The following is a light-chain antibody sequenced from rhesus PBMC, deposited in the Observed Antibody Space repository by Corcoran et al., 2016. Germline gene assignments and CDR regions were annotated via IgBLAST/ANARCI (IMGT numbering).Light chain of an antibody. CDR1: QSVSSN. J-gene: IGKJ1*01. Sequence: EIVMTQSPATLSLSPGERATLSCRASQSVSSNLAWSQQKPGQAPRIVIYGASSRATGIPDRFRGSGSGTELPLTISSLETEDFAVYYCQQYSNRWTFGQGTKVEIK. V-gene: IGKV3-42*03. CDR2: GAS. CDR3: QQYSNRWT.